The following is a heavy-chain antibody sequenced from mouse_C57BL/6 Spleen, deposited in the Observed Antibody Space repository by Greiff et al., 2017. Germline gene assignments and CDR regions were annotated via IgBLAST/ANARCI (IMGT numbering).Heavy chain of an antibody. D-gene: IGHD1-1*01. CDR3: ERGTRVEANARAY. Sequence: QVQLQQPGAELVKPGASVKLSCKASGYTITSYCMQWVKQRPEQGLEWIGEIDPSDGYTNYNPKFKGKATLTVDTSSSTAYMQLSSLTSEDSAVDYCERGTRVEANARAYWGQGALVTVSS. V-gene: IGHV1-50*01. CDR1: GYTITSYC. CDR2: IDPSDGYT. J-gene: IGHJ4*01.